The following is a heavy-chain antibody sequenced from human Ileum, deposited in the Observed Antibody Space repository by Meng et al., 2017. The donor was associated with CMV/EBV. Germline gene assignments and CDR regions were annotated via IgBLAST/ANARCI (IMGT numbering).Heavy chain of an antibody. CDR1: GYPFTGHN. V-gene: IGHV1-2*06. J-gene: IGHJ4*02. Sequence: QVILVQSGVGIKRPAASVKVSCKASGYPFTGHNIHWVRQAPGQGLEWMGRINPNPGDTKNAQNFQGRVTMTRDTSNGTAYMELTNLRSDDTAVYFCTRSWIHLWSHDFDYWGQGTLVTVSS. CDR2: INPNPGDT. D-gene: IGHD5-18*01. CDR3: TRSWIHLWSHDFDY.